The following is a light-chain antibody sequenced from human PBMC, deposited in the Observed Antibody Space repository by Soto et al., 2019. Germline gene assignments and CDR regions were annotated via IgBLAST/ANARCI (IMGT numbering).Light chain of an antibody. V-gene: IGKV3-20*01. J-gene: IGKJ4*01. CDR3: QQYASSPLT. Sequence: DIVLTQSPGTLSLSSGERATLSCRASQSVRSNYLAWYQQKPGQALRLLIYGASSRATGIPDRFGGSGSGTDFTLTISRLEPEDFAVYYCQQYASSPLTFGGGTKVEIK. CDR2: GAS. CDR1: QSVRSNY.